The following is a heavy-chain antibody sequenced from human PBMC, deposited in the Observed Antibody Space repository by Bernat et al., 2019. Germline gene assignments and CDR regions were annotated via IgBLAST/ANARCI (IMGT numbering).Heavy chain of an antibody. V-gene: IGHV4-59*01. CDR1: GDPINSYY. D-gene: IGHD3-10*01. J-gene: IGHJ4*02. CDR2: IYYRGST. CDR3: ARARGIGESTD. Sequence: QVQLQESGPGLVKPSETLSLTCTVSGDPINSYYWSWIRQPPGKGLEWIGYIYYRGSTNYSPSLKSRVTISLDASKNQFSLQLSSVTAADTAVYYCARARGIGESTDWGQGTLVTVSS.